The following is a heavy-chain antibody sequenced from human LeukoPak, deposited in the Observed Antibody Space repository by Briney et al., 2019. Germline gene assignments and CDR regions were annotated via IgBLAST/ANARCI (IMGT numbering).Heavy chain of an antibody. V-gene: IGHV4-59*01. CDR3: ARAHTSSWYMDY. J-gene: IGHJ4*02. D-gene: IGHD6-13*01. CDR2: IYYSGST. Sequence: SETLSLTCTVSGASINYYYWTWIRQPPGKGLEWIAYIYYSGSTNYNPSLKSRVTISVDTSENQLSLKLSSVTAADTALYYCARAHTSSWYMDYWGQGTLVTVSS. CDR1: GASINYYY.